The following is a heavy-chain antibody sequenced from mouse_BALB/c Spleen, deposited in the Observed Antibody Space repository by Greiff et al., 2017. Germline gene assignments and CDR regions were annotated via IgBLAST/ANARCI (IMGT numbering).Heavy chain of an antibody. D-gene: IGHD2-1*01. Sequence: EVKLQESGAELVKPGASVKLSCTASGFNIKDTYMHWVKQRPEQGLEWIGRIDPANGNTKYDPKFQGKATITADTSSNTAYLQLSSLTSEDTAVYYCARYGNYDAMDYWGQGTSVTVSS. V-gene: IGHV14-3*02. CDR1: GFNIKDTY. CDR3: ARYGNYDAMDY. J-gene: IGHJ4*01. CDR2: IDPANGNT.